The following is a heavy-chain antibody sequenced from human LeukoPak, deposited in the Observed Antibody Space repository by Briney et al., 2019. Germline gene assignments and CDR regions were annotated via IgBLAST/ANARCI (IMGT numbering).Heavy chain of an antibody. CDR3: ARNGITMVRGVTPNKIHYYYYGVDV. CDR2: ISAYNGNT. Sequence: ASVKVSCKASGYTFTSYGISWVRQAPGQGLEWMGWISAYNGNTNYAQKLQGRVTMTTDTSTSTAYMELRSLRSDDTAVYYCARNGITMVRGVTPNKIHYYYYGVDVWGQGTTVTVSS. J-gene: IGHJ6*02. CDR1: GYTFTSYG. D-gene: IGHD3-10*01. V-gene: IGHV1-18*01.